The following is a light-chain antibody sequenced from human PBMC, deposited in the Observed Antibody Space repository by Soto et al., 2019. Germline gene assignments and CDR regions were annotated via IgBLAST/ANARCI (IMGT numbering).Light chain of an antibody. CDR3: QQYNSYSAT. CDR1: QSIGNW. J-gene: IGKJ1*01. CDR2: KAS. V-gene: IGKV1-5*03. Sequence: DLQMTQSPSTLSASVGDRVTITCRASQSIGNWLAWYQQKPGKAPKLLIYKASSLQGGVPSRFSGSGSGTEFTLTINNLQPDDFASYYCQQYNSYSATVGRGPKVEIK.